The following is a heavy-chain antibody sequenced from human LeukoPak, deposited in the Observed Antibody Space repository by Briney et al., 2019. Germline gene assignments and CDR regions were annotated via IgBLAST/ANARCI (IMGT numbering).Heavy chain of an antibody. V-gene: IGHV3-21*01. CDR3: ARDPWGGYSY. J-gene: IGHJ4*02. D-gene: IGHD5-12*01. CDR1: GFTFSSYS. Sequence: GGSLRLSCAASGFTFSSYSMNWVRQAPGKGLEWVSSISGSTSYIYYADSVKGRFTISRDNTKNSLYLQMNSLRAEDTAVYYCARDPWGGYSYWGQGIPVIVSS. CDR2: ISGSTSYI.